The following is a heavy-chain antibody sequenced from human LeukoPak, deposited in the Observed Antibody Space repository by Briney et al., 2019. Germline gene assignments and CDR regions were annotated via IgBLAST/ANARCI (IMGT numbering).Heavy chain of an antibody. V-gene: IGHV3-11*01. D-gene: IGHD2-15*01. CDR2: ISGGSSTI. CDR1: GFTFSDYY. CDR3: ARRGSGRHFDF. Sequence: GGSLRLSCAASGFTFSDYYMSWIRQAPGKGLEWVSYISGGSSTIYYADSLKGRFTVSRDNAKNSLYLLMNSLRAEDAAVYYCARRGSGRHFDFWGQGTLVTVSS. J-gene: IGHJ4*02.